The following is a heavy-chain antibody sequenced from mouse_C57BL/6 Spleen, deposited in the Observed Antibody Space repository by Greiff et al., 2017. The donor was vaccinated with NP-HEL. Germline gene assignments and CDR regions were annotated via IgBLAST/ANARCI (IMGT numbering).Heavy chain of an antibody. CDR1: GFTFSDYG. Sequence: EVKVVESGGGLVQPGGSLKLSCAASGFTFSDYGMAWVRQAPRKGPEWVAFISNLAYSIYYADTVTGRFTISRENAKNTLYLEMSSLRSEDTAMYYCARLRGDPWYFDVWGTGTTVTVSS. V-gene: IGHV5-15*01. D-gene: IGHD3-3*01. CDR2: ISNLAYSI. CDR3: ARLRGDPWYFDV. J-gene: IGHJ1*03.